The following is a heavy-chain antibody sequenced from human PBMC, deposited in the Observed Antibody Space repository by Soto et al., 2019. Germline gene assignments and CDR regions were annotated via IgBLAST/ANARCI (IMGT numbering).Heavy chain of an antibody. J-gene: IGHJ6*02. CDR3: ARDLDYDFWSGYSSYYYYGMDV. V-gene: IGHV3-21*01. CDR2: ISSSSSYI. Sequence: EVQLVESGGGLVKPGGSLRLSCAASGFTFSSYSMNWVRQAPGKGLEWVSSISSSSSYIYYADSVKGRFTISRDNAKNSLYLQMNSLRAEDMAVYYCARDLDYDFWSGYSSYYYYGMDVWGQGTTVTVSS. CDR1: GFTFSSYS. D-gene: IGHD3-3*01.